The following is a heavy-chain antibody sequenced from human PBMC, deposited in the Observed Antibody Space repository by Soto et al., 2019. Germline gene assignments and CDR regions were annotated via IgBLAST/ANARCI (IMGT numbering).Heavy chain of an antibody. V-gene: IGHV1-8*01. CDR2: MNPNSGNT. CDR3: AIHCSGGSCYSENGRDAFDI. J-gene: IGHJ3*02. CDR1: GYTFTSYD. Sequence: ASVKVSCKASGYTFTSYDINWVRQATGQGLEWMGWMNPNSGNTGYAQKFQGRVTMTRNTSISTAYMELSSLRSEDTAVYYCAIHCSGGSCYSENGRDAFDIWGQGTMVTVSS. D-gene: IGHD2-15*01.